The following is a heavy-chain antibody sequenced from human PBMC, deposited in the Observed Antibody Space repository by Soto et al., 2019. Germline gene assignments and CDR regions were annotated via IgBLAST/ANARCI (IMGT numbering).Heavy chain of an antibody. V-gene: IGHV4-30-2*01. D-gene: IGHD2-21*02. CDR2: IYHSGST. CDR1: GGSISSGGYS. J-gene: IGHJ4*02. CDR3: ARSYGGDWAHDY. Sequence: SETLSLTCAVSGGSISSGGYSWSWIRQPPGKGLEWIGYIYHSGSTYHNPSLKSRVTISVDTSKNQFSLKVTSVTAADTAVYYCARSYGGDWAHDYWGQGTLVTVSS.